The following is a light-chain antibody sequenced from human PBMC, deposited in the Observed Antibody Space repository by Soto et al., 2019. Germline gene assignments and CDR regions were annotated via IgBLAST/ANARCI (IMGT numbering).Light chain of an antibody. CDR3: QQTSAAPFT. CDR2: TAS. CDR1: QNINTY. V-gene: IGKV1-39*01. J-gene: IGKJ3*01. Sequence: DIQMTQSPSSLSASVGDRVTITCRASQNINTYLNWYQQRPGQAPQLLIFTASSFQGGVQARFSASGSRTDFTLTISSLQPDDFATYYCQQTSAAPFTFGPGTKVDIK.